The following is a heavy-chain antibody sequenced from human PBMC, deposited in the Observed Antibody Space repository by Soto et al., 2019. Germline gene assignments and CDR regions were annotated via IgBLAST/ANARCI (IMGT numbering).Heavy chain of an antibody. J-gene: IGHJ4*02. V-gene: IGHV3-23*01. CDR3: ARPPRGKDSSGYYYPY. D-gene: IGHD3-22*01. Sequence: EVQLLESGGGLVQPGGSLSLSCAASGFTFSSYAMSWVRQAPGKGLGWVSAISGSGGSTYYADSVKGRFTISRDNSKNTLYLHMNSLRAEDTAVYYCARPPRGKDSSGYYYPYWGQGTLVTLSS. CDR1: GFTFSSYA. CDR2: ISGSGGST.